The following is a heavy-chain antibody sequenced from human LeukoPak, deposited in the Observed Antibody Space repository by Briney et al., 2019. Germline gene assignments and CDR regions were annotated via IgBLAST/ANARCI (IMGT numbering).Heavy chain of an antibody. D-gene: IGHD3-22*01. V-gene: IGHV5-51*01. CDR1: GYSFTSYW. J-gene: IGHJ5*02. CDR2: IYPGDSET. CDR3: ARHSNYYDSSGYYSSGGFDP. Sequence: GESLKISCKGSGYSFTSYWIGWVRQMPGKGLEWMGIIYPGDSETRYSPSFQGQVTISADKSISTAYLQWSSLKASDTAMYYCARHSNYYDSSGYYSSGGFDPWGQGTLVTVSS.